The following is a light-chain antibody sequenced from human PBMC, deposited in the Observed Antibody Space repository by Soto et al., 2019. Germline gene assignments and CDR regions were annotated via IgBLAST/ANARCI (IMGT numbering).Light chain of an antibody. Sequence: DIQMTQYPSSLSASVGDRVTITCRASQSIRNYLNWYQQKPGKAPNLLIYAASSLQSGVPSRFSGSGSGTDFTLTISSLQPEDFATYYCQQSYSTPLFTFGPGTKVDI. CDR3: QQSYSTPLFT. CDR2: AAS. V-gene: IGKV1-39*01. CDR1: QSIRNY. J-gene: IGKJ3*01.